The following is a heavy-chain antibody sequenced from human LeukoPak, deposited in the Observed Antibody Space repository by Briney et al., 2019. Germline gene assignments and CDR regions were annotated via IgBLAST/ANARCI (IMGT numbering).Heavy chain of an antibody. Sequence: GGSLRLSCAASGFTFSSYSMNWVRQAPGKGLEWVSSISSSSSYIYYADSVKGRFTISRDNAKNSLYLQMNSLRAEDTAVYYCARDPRTSDIVATITDYWGQGTLVTVSS. D-gene: IGHD5-12*01. CDR3: ARDPRTSDIVATITDY. J-gene: IGHJ4*02. CDR2: ISSSSSYI. V-gene: IGHV3-21*01. CDR1: GFTFSSYS.